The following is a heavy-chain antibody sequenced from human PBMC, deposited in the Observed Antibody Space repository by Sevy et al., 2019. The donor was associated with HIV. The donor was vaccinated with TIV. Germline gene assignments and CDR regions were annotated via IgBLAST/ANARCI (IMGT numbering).Heavy chain of an antibody. CDR3: ASGPYDSSSWYYFDC. CDR2: IHYSGST. J-gene: IGHJ4*02. CDR1: GGSSGTSSYF. V-gene: IGHV4-39*01. D-gene: IGHD6-13*01. Sequence: SETLFLTCSVSGGSSGTSSYFWGWIRQPPGKGLEWIGSIHYSGSTYYNPSLKSRVTISVDMSKSQFSLKLTSVTAADTAVYYCASGPYDSSSWYYFDCWGQGTLVTVSS.